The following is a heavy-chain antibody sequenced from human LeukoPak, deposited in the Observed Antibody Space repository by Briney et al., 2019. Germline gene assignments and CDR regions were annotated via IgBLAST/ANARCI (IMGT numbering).Heavy chain of an antibody. D-gene: IGHD3-10*01. CDR1: GGSFSGYY. CDR2: INHSGST. V-gene: IGHV4-34*01. J-gene: IGHJ4*02. CDR3: ARGWGYYGSGRTPHYFDY. Sequence: SETLSLTCAVYGGSFSGYYRSWIRQPPGKGLEWIGEINHSGSTNYNPSLKSRVTISVDTSKNQFSLKLSSMTAADTAVYYCARGWGYYGSGRTPHYFDYWGQGTLVTVSS.